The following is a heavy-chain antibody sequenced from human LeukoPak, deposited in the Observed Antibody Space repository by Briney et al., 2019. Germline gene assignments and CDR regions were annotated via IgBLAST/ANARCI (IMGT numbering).Heavy chain of an antibody. CDR3: ASPREYDSSGLDY. CDR1: GFTFSNYW. CDR2: IKQDGSEK. Sequence: TGGSLRLSCAASGFTFSNYWMSWVRQAPGKGLEWVANIKQDGSEKYYVDSVKGRFTISRDNAKNSLYLQMNSLRAEDTAVYYCASPREYDSSGLDYWGQGTLVTVSS. D-gene: IGHD3-22*01. J-gene: IGHJ4*02. V-gene: IGHV3-7*01.